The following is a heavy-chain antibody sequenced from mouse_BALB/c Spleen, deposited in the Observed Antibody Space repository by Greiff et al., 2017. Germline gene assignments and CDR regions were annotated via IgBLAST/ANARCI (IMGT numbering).Heavy chain of an antibody. CDR1: GFNIKDYY. J-gene: IGHJ4*01. CDR3: NAITKRSYYAMDY. V-gene: IGHV14-4*02. D-gene: IGHD2-4*01. Sequence: EVQLQESGAELVRSGASVKLSCTASGFNIKDYYMHWVKQRPEQGLEWIGWIDPENGDTEYAPKFQGKATMTADTSSNTAYLQLSSLTSEDTAVYYCNAITKRSYYAMDYWGQGTSVTVSS. CDR2: IDPENGDT.